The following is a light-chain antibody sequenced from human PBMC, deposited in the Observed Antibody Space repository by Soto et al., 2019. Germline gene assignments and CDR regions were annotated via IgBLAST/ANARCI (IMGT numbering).Light chain of an antibody. Sequence: QSVLTQPPSASGSPGQSVTISCTGTSSDVGGYDYVSWYQQRPGKAPKLLIHEVTKRPSGVPDRFSGSKSGNTASLTVSGLQVEEEAEYFCFSFTTTSTHVFATGTKVTVL. CDR3: FSFTTTSTHV. V-gene: IGLV2-8*01. CDR1: SSDVGGYDY. J-gene: IGLJ1*01. CDR2: EVT.